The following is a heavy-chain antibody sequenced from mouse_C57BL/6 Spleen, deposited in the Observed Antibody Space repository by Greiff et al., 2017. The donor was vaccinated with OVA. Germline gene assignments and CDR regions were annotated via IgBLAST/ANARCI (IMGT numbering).Heavy chain of an antibody. J-gene: IGHJ2*01. V-gene: IGHV1-82*01. D-gene: IGHD1-1*01. CDR1: GYAFSSSW. CDR2: IYPGDGDT. CDR3: ARWDYYGSSYVRYFDY. Sequence: QVQLQQSGPELVKPGASVKISCKASGYAFSSSWMNWVKQRPGKGLEWIGRIYPGDGDTNYNGKFKGKATLTADKSSSTAYMQLSSLTSEDSAVYFCARWDYYGSSYVRYFDYWGQGTTLTVAS.